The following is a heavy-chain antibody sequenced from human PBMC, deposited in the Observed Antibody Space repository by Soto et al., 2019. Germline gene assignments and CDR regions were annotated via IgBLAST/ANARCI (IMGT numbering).Heavy chain of an antibody. CDR1: GFTVSSYG. Sequence: GGSLRLSCAASGFTVSSYGMHWVRQAPGKGLEWVAVISYDGSNKYYADSVKDRFTISRDNSKNTLYLQMNSLRAEDTAVYYCAKLTLRVVAAAGSGGTSDYWGQGTLVTVSS. D-gene: IGHD6-13*01. CDR3: AKLTLRVVAAAGSGGTSDY. J-gene: IGHJ4*02. CDR2: ISYDGSNK. V-gene: IGHV3-30*18.